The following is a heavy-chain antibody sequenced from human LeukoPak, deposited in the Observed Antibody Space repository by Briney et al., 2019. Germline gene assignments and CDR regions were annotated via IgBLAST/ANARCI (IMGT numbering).Heavy chain of an antibody. CDR3: ARDTPREGYMDV. J-gene: IGHJ6*03. V-gene: IGHV3-53*01. CDR1: GVTVSRNY. D-gene: IGHD1-26*01. CDR2: IYSGGST. Sequence: GGSLRLSCAASGVTVSRNYMSWVRQAPGKGLEWVSVIYSGGSTYYADSVKGRFTISRDNAKNSLYLQMNSLRAEDTAVYYCARDTPREGYMDVWGKGTTVTVSS.